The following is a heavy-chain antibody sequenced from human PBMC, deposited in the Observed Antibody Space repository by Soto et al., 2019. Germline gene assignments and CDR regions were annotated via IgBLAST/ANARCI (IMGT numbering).Heavy chain of an antibody. Sequence: QVQLVESGGGAVQHGRSLRLSCAASGFTFTNYGMHWVRQAPGKGLEWVSIISYDGNHAYYADFVRGRFTISRDDSKNTLYLQLNSLRAEDTAVYYCAKDADYGSGSYDPPDYLGQGTLVGVSS. V-gene: IGHV3-30*18. J-gene: IGHJ4*02. CDR1: GFTFTNYG. CDR3: AKDADYGSGSYDPPDY. D-gene: IGHD3-10*01. CDR2: ISYDGNHA.